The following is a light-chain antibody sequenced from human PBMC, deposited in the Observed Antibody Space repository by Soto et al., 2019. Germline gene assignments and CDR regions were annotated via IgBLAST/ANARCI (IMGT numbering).Light chain of an antibody. Sequence: EIVMTQSPATVSVSPGGRVTLSCRASQSVSNNLAWYQQQPGQVPRLLMFGASTRATGIPGRFSGSVYGRGFSLTISSLQSEDSAVYYCYQYNDWPPAFGQGTKVEVK. CDR1: QSVSNN. CDR2: GAS. V-gene: IGKV3-15*01. J-gene: IGKJ1*01. CDR3: YQYNDWPPA.